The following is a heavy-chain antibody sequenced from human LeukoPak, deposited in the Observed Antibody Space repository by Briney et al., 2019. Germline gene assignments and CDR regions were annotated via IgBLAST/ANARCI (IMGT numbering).Heavy chain of an antibody. D-gene: IGHD6-19*01. Sequence: GRSLRLSCAASGFTFSSYGMNWVRQAPGKGLEWVSSISSSSSYIYSADSVKGRFTISRANAKNSLYLQMNSLRAEDTAVYYCARDQSSVAGTTYNWFDPWGQGTLVTVSS. CDR1: GFTFSSYG. V-gene: IGHV3-21*01. CDR3: ARDQSSVAGTTYNWFDP. CDR2: ISSSSSYI. J-gene: IGHJ5*02.